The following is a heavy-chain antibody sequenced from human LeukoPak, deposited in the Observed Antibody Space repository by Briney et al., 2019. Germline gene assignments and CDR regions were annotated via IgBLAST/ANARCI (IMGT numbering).Heavy chain of an antibody. V-gene: IGHV4-59*01. Sequence: PSETLSLTCTVSGGSISSYYWSWIRQPPGKGLEWIGYIYYSGSTNYNPSLKSRVTISVDTSKNQFSLKLSSVTAADTAVYYCARGGTIPGNWFDPWGQGTLVTVSS. J-gene: IGHJ5*02. D-gene: IGHD2-8*01. CDR1: GGSISSYY. CDR3: ARGGTIPGNWFDP. CDR2: IYYSGST.